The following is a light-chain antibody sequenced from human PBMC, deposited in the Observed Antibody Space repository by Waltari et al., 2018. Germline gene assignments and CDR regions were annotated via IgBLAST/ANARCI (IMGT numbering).Light chain of an antibody. V-gene: IGLV1-44*01. J-gene: IGLJ2*01. CDR2: SND. CDR1: YSNIGSNI. CDR3: ATWDDRLTGVV. Sequence: QSVLTQPPSASGTPGQRVTISCSGSYSNIGSNIVTWYQQLPGMAPKPLIYSNDYRPSGVPDRFSGSKSGPSASLAISGLQSEDEADYYCATWDDRLTGVVFGGGTRVTVL.